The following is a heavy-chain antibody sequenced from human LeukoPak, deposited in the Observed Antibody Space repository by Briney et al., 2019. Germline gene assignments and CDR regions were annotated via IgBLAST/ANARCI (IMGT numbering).Heavy chain of an antibody. Sequence: SETLSLTCTVSGGSIRSRHYWSWIRQPPGKRLEWIGYIFYNGTTNYNPSLKSRVTISLDTSKNQLSLKLSSVTAADTAIYYCARDYSSDWYALWGQGTLVTVSS. CDR3: ARDYSSDWYAL. J-gene: IGHJ4*02. D-gene: IGHD6-19*01. CDR1: GGSIRSRHY. CDR2: IFYNGTT. V-gene: IGHV4-59*11.